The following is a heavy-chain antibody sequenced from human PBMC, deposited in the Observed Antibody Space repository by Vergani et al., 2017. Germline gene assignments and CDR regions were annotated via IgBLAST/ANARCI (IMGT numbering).Heavy chain of an antibody. J-gene: IGHJ3*02. CDR3: ARNPYCGGDCYSDAFGI. D-gene: IGHD2-21*02. V-gene: IGHV4-59*01. Sequence: QVQLQESGPGLVKPSETLSLTCTVSGGSISSYYWSWIRQPPGKGLEWIGYIYYSGSTNYNPSLKSRVTISVDTSKNQFSLKLSSVTAADTAVYYCARNPYCGGDCYSDAFGIWGQGTMVTVSS. CDR1: GGSISSYY. CDR2: IYYSGST.